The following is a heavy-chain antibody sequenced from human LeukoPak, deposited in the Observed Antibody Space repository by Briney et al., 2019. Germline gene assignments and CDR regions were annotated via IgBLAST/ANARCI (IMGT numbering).Heavy chain of an antibody. V-gene: IGHV3-21*01. D-gene: IGHD6-13*01. CDR3: ARSPGLAAAGKVAPYYFYMDV. CDR2: ISDSGSYI. CDR1: GFTFSSFR. Sequence: PGGSLRLSCAASGFTFSSFRMNWVRQAPGKGLEWVSSISDSGSYIYYADSVKGRFTISRDNAKNSLYLQMNSLRAEDTAIYYCARSPGLAAAGKVAPYYFYMDVWGKGTTVTVSS. J-gene: IGHJ6*03.